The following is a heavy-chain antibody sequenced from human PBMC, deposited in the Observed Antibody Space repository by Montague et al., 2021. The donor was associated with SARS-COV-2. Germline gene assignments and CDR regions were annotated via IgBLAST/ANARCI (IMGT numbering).Heavy chain of an antibody. V-gene: IGHV3-7*01. CDR1: GFIFSNFW. CDR3: ARDNIVIVPRAIFYDF. Sequence: SLRLSCAASGFIFSNFWMSWVRQAPGKGLEWVAHIKQDGSEKYYVDSVKGRFTISRDNAKNSLYLQMYSLRAEDTAVYFCARDNIVIVPRAIFYDFWGQGTLVTVSS. CDR2: IKQDGSEK. D-gene: IGHD2/OR15-2a*01. J-gene: IGHJ4*01.